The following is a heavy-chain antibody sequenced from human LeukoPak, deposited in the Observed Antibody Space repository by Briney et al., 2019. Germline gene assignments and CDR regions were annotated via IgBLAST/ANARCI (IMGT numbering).Heavy chain of an antibody. Sequence: PGGSLRLSCAASGFTFSSYSMNWVRQAPGKGLEWVSYISSSSSTIYYADSVKGRFTISRDNAKNSLYLQMSSLGADDTAVYYCAAQPCSVGRCYLDYWGQGTLVTVSS. J-gene: IGHJ4*02. CDR2: ISSSSSTI. V-gene: IGHV3-48*01. D-gene: IGHD2-15*01. CDR1: GFTFSSYS. CDR3: AAQPCSVGRCYLDY.